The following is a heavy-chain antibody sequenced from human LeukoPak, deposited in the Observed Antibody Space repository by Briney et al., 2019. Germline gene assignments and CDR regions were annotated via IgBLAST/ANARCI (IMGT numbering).Heavy chain of an antibody. CDR2: IKEDGSVK. J-gene: IGHJ4*02. Sequence: GGSLRLSCTASGFTFSSHWMTWVRQPPGKGLEWVANIKEDGSVKYYVDSVKGRFTISRDNTKNALYLQMNSLRADDTAVYLCARDSTWLLDYWGQGTLITVSS. CDR3: ARDSTWLLDY. V-gene: IGHV3-7*03. D-gene: IGHD6-19*01. CDR1: GFTFSSHW.